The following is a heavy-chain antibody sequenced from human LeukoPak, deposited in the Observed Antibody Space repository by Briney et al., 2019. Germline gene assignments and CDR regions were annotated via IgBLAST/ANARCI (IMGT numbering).Heavy chain of an antibody. Sequence: SQTLSRTCTVSGGSISSGDYYWSWIRQPPGKGLEWIGYIYYSGSTYYNPSLKSRVTISVDTSKNQFSLKLSSVTAADTAVYYCARVGSGYAHLDYWGQGTLVTVSS. CDR1: GGSISSGDYY. CDR3: ARVGSGYAHLDY. CDR2: IYYSGST. J-gene: IGHJ4*02. D-gene: IGHD5-12*01. V-gene: IGHV4-30-4*01.